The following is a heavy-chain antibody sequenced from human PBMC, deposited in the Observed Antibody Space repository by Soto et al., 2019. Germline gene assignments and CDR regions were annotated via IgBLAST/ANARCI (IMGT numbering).Heavy chain of an antibody. V-gene: IGHV3-23*01. CDR2: ISGGGGNT. J-gene: IGHJ4*02. CDR3: AKERLGRGADY. CDR1: GFTFSNYA. Sequence: VQLLESGGGLVQPGGSLRLSCAASGFTFSNYAMSWVRQTPGKGLEWVSTISGGGGNTYYPDSVKGRFTISRDNSKDTVYLQMNRLRAQDTAIYYCAKERLGRGADYWGQGALVTVTS.